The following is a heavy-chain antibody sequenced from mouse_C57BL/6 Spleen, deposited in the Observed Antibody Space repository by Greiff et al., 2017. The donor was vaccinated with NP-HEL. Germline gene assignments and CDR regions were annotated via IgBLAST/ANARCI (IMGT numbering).Heavy chain of an antibody. J-gene: IGHJ3*01. V-gene: IGHV1-69*01. Sequence: QVQLQQPGAELVMPGASVKLSCKASGYTFTSYWMHWVKQRPGQGLEWIGEIAPSDSYTNYNQKFKGKSTLTVDKSSSTAYMQLSSLTSEDSAVYYCARPHYYGSSYGFAYWGQGTLVTVSA. CDR3: ARPHYYGSSYGFAY. CDR2: IAPSDSYT. CDR1: GYTFTSYW. D-gene: IGHD1-1*01.